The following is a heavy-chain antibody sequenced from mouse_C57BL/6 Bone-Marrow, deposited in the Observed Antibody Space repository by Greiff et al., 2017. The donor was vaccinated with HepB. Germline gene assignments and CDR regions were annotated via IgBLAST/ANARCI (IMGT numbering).Heavy chain of an antibody. CDR2: FYPGSGSI. Sequence: VMLVESGAELVKPGASVKLSCKASGYTFTEYTIHWVKQRSGQGLEWIGWFYPGSGSIKYNEKFKDKATLTADKSSSTVYMELSRLTSEDSAVYFCARHGGTGSSGYEYFDYWGQGTTLTVSS. CDR1: GYTFTEYT. CDR3: ARHGGTGSSGYEYFDY. J-gene: IGHJ2*01. D-gene: IGHD3-2*02. V-gene: IGHV1-62-2*01.